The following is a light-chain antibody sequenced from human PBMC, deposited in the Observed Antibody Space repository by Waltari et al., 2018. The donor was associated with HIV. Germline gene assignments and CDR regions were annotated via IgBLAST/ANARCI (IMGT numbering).Light chain of an antibody. V-gene: IGLV3-1*01. Sequence: SYDLTQAPSLSVSPGQAAKILCSGFNLSTNYVSWYQQKPVQSPLLLILQDRKRPSGNPERFSGSSSGNTATLTSSGTQSVDEADYFCQAWGNNTVVFGGGTKLTVL. J-gene: IGLJ2*01. CDR2: QDR. CDR3: QAWGNNTVV. CDR1: NLSTNY.